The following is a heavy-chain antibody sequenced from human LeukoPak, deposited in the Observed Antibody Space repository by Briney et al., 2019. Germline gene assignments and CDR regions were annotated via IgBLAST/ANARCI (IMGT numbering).Heavy chain of an antibody. Sequence: GGSLRLSCAASGFTFSSYSMNWVRQAPGKGLEWVSYISSSSSTIYYADSVKGRFTISRDNAKNSLYLQMNSLRAEDTAVYYCARDSLLWFGELSSLDYWGQGTLVTVSS. V-gene: IGHV3-48*01. J-gene: IGHJ4*02. D-gene: IGHD3-10*01. CDR1: GFTFSSYS. CDR3: ARDSLLWFGELSSLDY. CDR2: ISSSSSTI.